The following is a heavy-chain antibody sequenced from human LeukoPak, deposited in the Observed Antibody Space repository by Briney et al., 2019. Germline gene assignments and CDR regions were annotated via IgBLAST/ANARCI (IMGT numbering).Heavy chain of an antibody. J-gene: IGHJ4*02. CDR3: ARERDTAMAPFDY. Sequence: SETLSLTCTVSGGSISSSNYYWGWIRQPPGKGLEWIGSFYYSGATYYNPSLKSRVTISVDTSKNQFSLKLSSVTAADTAVYYCARERDTAMAPFDYWGQGTLVTVSS. CDR2: FYYSGAT. D-gene: IGHD5-18*01. V-gene: IGHV4-39*07. CDR1: GGSISSSNYY.